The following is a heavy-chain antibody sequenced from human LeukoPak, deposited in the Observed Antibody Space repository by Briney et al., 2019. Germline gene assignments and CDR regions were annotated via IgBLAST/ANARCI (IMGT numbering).Heavy chain of an antibody. D-gene: IGHD3-22*01. CDR3: ARGTGSGYYYWMIYFDY. J-gene: IGHJ4*02. Sequence: GASVKVSCKASGYTFTGYYMHWVRQAPGQGLEWMGWINPNSGGTNYAQKFQGRVTMTRDTSISTAYMELSRLRSDDTAVYYCARGTGSGYYYWMIYFDYWGQGTLVTVSS. CDR2: INPNSGGT. CDR1: GYTFTGYY. V-gene: IGHV1-2*02.